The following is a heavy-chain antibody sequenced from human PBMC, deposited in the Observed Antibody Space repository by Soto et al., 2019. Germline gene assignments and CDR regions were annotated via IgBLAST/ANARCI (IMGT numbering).Heavy chain of an antibody. CDR3: ASYCSGGSCYYFDY. Sequence: GGSLRLSCAASGFTLSSYWMSWVRQAPGKGLEWVANIKQDGSEKYYVDSVKGRFTISRDNAKNSLYLQMNSLRAEDTAVYYCASYCSGGSCYYFDYWGQGTLVTVSS. CDR2: IKQDGSEK. D-gene: IGHD2-15*01. J-gene: IGHJ4*02. CDR1: GFTLSSYW. V-gene: IGHV3-7*01.